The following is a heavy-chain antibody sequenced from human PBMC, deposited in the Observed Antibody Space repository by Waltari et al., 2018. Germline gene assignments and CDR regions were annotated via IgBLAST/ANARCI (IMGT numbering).Heavy chain of an antibody. D-gene: IGHD3-10*01. CDR3: ARRNDGSSTYYFDY. J-gene: IGHJ4*02. Sequence: QVQLQESGPGLVKPSETLSLTCAVSGYSISSGYYWGWIRQPPGKGLEWIGSIYHSGSTYYNPSLKSRVTISVDTSKNQFSLKLSSVTAADTAVYYCARRNDGSSTYYFDYWGQGTLVIVSS. CDR2: IYHSGST. V-gene: IGHV4-38-2*01. CDR1: GYSISSGYY.